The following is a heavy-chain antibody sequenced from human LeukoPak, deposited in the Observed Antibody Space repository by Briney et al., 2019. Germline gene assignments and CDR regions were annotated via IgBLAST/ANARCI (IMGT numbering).Heavy chain of an antibody. CDR1: GGSISSYY. J-gene: IGHJ4*02. D-gene: IGHD3-16*01. V-gene: IGHV4-59*12. CDR3: ARDLGGDSPVN. CDR2: IYYSGST. Sequence: SETLSLTCTVSGGSISSYYWSWIRQPPGKGLEWIGYIYYSGSTNYNPSLKSRVTISVDTSKNQFSLKLSSVTAADTAVYYCARDLGGDSPVNWGQGTLVTVSS.